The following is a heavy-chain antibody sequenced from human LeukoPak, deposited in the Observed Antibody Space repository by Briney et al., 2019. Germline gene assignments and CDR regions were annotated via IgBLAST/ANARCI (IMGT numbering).Heavy chain of an antibody. CDR1: GGSISSGSYY. Sequence: SETLSLTCTVSGGSISSGSYYWSWSRQPAGKGLEWIGRIYTSGSTNYNPSLKSRVTISVDTSKNQFSLKLSSVTAADTAVSYCAKGYSSGWTSNWFDPWGQGTLVTVSS. CDR3: AKGYSSGWTSNWFDP. J-gene: IGHJ5*02. D-gene: IGHD6-19*01. CDR2: IYTSGST. V-gene: IGHV4-61*02.